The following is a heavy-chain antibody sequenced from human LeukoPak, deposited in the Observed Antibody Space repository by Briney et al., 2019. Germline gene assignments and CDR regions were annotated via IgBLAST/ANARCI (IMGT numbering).Heavy chain of an antibody. J-gene: IGHJ3*02. D-gene: IGHD6-19*01. Sequence: PGGSLRLSCAASKFTFSNYAMSWVRQAPGRGLEWVSSISGSGGSAFYPDSVEGRFTISRDNSKNTLYLQMNTLRAEDTPVYYCAKESGFSGWRDAFDIWGQGTMVTVSS. CDR3: AKESGFSGWRDAFDI. CDR1: KFTFSNYA. V-gene: IGHV3-23*01. CDR2: ISGSGGSA.